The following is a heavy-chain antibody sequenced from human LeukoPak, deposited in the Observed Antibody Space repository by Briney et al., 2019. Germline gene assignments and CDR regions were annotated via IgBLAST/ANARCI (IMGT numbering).Heavy chain of an antibody. V-gene: IGHV3-23*01. CDR1: GFPFCNYA. Sequence: PGGPLRLLCIASGFPFCNYAIMWVPNSRGKGREGVSDITGSGGITYYADSVKGRFTISRDNSKNTLYLQMNSLRAEDTAVYYCAKWGDCGVLSDYYDPDYWGQGTLVTVAS. J-gene: IGHJ4*02. D-gene: IGHD3-9*01. CDR2: ITGSGGIT. CDR3: AKWGDCGVLSDYYDPDY.